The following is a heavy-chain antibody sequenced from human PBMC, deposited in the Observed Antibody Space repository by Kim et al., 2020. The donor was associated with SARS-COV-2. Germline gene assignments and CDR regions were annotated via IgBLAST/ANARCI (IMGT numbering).Heavy chain of an antibody. CDR1: GFSFTTNW. CDR3: ARDRRYYLDY. J-gene: IGHJ4*02. Sequence: GGSLRLSCVVSGFSFTTNWMRWVRQAPGKGLEWVAKIKEDGTEKYYGYSVEGRFTISRDNAKNSLYLQMNSLSAEDTAVYYCARDRRYYLDYWGQGTPVTVSS. CDR2: IKEDGTEK. V-gene: IGHV3-7*01.